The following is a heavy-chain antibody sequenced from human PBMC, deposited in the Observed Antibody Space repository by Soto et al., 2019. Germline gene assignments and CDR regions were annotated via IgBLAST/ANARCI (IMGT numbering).Heavy chain of an antibody. CDR2: TYYRSKWYY. CDR1: GDSVSIKSAA. J-gene: IGHJ4*02. Sequence: SETLSLTCAISGDSVSIKSAAWNWIRQSPSRGLEWLGRTYYRSKWYYDYADSVKSRITINSDTSKNQFSLQLNSVTPEDTAVYYCERDPGYSLDYWGQGPLVTVSS. CDR3: ERDPGYSLDY. D-gene: IGHD5-18*01. V-gene: IGHV6-1*01.